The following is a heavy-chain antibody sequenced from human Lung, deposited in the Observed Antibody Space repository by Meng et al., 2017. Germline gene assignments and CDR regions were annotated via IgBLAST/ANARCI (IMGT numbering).Heavy chain of an antibody. CDR1: CYTLSSDG. Sequence: QRQMVEAGAEVNKPGVSVKGSCEAFCYTLSSDGFSWLRQAPGQGVEWLGWITTYNGKTDYAQKFQGRITMTTDTFTSTAYMELRNLRSDDTAVYYCATRGNPYLNCWGQGTLVTVSS. J-gene: IGHJ4*02. V-gene: IGHV1-18*01. CDR3: ATRGNPYLNC. CDR2: ITTYNGKT.